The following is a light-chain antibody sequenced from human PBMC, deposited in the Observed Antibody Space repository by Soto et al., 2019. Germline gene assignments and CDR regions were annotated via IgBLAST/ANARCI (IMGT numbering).Light chain of an antibody. Sequence: AIQMTQSPSSLSASVGDRVTITCRSSQGIGNDLGWYQQKPGKAPKVLIYAASSLHSGVPSRFSGGGSGTDFTLTISSLQPEDFATYYCLQDYTYPWTFGQGTKVEMK. CDR2: AAS. CDR3: LQDYTYPWT. J-gene: IGKJ1*01. V-gene: IGKV1-6*02. CDR1: QGIGND.